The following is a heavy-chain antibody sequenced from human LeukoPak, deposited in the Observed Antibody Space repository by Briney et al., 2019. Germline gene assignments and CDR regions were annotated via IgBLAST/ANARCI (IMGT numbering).Heavy chain of an antibody. CDR2: INWNGVST. CDR3: ARAYSSGHTYYFDD. J-gene: IGHJ4*02. CDR1: GFTFDDYG. Sequence: GGSLRLSCAASGFTFDDYGMSWVRQAPGKGLEWVSGINWNGVSTDYADSVKGRFTISRDNAKNSLYLQMNSLRAEDTAVFYCARAYSSGHTYYFDDWGQGTLVTVSS. D-gene: IGHD3-22*01. V-gene: IGHV3-20*04.